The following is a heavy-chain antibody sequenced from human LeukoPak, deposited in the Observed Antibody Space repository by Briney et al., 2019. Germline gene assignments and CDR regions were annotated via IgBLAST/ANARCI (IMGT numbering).Heavy chain of an antibody. CDR3: ARATYCSSTSCYIRNDAFDI. D-gene: IGHD2-2*02. CDR2: ISGYNGNT. CDR1: GYTFSRYG. Sequence: GASVKVSCKASGYTFSRYGISWVRQAPGQGLEWMGWISGYNGNTKSAQMVQGRVTMTTDTSTSPAYMELRSLRSDDTAVYYCARATYCSSTSCYIRNDAFDIWGQGTMVTVS. V-gene: IGHV1-18*01. J-gene: IGHJ3*02.